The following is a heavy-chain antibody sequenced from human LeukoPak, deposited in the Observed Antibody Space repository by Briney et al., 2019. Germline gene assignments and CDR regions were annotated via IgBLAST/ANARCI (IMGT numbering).Heavy chain of an antibody. J-gene: IGHJ5*02. D-gene: IGHD3-10*01. Sequence: SVKVSCKASGGTFSSYAISWVRQAPGQGLEWMGGIIPIFGTANYAQKFQGRVTITTDESTSTAYMELSSLRSEDTAVYYCATFGDGKSNWFDPWGQGTLVTVSS. CDR2: IIPIFGTA. CDR3: ATFGDGKSNWFDP. CDR1: GGTFSSYA. V-gene: IGHV1-69*05.